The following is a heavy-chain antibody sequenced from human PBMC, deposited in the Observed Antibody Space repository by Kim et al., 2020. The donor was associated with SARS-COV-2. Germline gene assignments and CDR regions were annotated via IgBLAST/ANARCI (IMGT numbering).Heavy chain of an antibody. CDR2: IYYSGST. J-gene: IGHJ6*02. D-gene: IGHD3-16*01. CDR1: GGSISSSSYY. V-gene: IGHV4-39*01. Sequence: SETMSLTCTVSGGSISSSSYYWGWIRQPPGKGLEWIGSIYYSGSTYYNPSLKSRVTISVDTSKNQFSLKLSSVTAADTAVYYCARTPQTTNGGGMDVWGQGTTVTVSS. CDR3: ARTPQTTNGGGMDV.